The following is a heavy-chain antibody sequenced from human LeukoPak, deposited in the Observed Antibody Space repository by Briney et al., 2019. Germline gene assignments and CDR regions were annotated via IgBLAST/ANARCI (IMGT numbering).Heavy chain of an antibody. CDR2: INSDVTST. V-gene: IGHV3-74*01. CDR1: GFTFSSYW. CDR3: AKDSHSGSYYGDAFDI. D-gene: IGHD1-26*01. J-gene: IGHJ3*02. Sequence: GGSLRLSCAASGFTFSSYWMHWVRQAPGKGLVWVSRINSDVTSTTYADSVKGRFTISRDNAKNTLYLQMNSLRAEDTAVYYCAKDSHSGSYYGDAFDIWGQGTMVTVSS.